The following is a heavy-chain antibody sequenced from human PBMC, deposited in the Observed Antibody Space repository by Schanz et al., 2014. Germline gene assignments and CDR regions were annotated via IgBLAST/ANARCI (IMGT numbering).Heavy chain of an antibody. D-gene: IGHD3-10*01. CDR3: ATNSPFRMVRGSNAFDA. J-gene: IGHJ3*01. V-gene: IGHV1-24*01. CDR1: GYTVSALA. CDR2: FDVEDGET. Sequence: QVQLLQSGSEVKKPGASVKVSCEISGYTVSALAMHWVRQAPGKGLKWLGGFDVEDGETIYAQKFQGRVTMTEDTSTETAYMELSGLRSGDTAVYYCATNSPFRMVRGSNAFDAWGQGTMVTVSS.